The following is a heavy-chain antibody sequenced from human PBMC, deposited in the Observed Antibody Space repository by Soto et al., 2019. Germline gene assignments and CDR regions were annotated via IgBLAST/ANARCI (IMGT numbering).Heavy chain of an antibody. Sequence: QVQLVQSGAEVKKPGASVKVSCKASGYTFTSYAMHWVRQATGQRLEWMGWINAGNGNTKYSQKFQGRVTITRDTSASTAYMELSSLRSEDTAVYYCARTSGYYVYDYWGQGTLVTVSS. V-gene: IGHV1-3*01. D-gene: IGHD3-22*01. J-gene: IGHJ4*02. CDR3: ARTSGYYVYDY. CDR1: GYTFTSYA. CDR2: INAGNGNT.